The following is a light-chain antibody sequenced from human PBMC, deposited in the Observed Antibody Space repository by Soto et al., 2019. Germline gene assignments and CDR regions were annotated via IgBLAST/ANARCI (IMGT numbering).Light chain of an antibody. CDR1: QSISSW. CDR3: QQYNAYPLT. J-gene: IGKJ1*01. V-gene: IGKV1-5*03. Sequence: DIQLTQSPSTLSASVGDRVTITCRASQSISSWLAWYQQKPGKAPNLLIHTASSLESGVPLRFSGSGSGTEFTLTISSLQPDDFATYYCQQYNAYPLTFGQGTKVEIK. CDR2: TAS.